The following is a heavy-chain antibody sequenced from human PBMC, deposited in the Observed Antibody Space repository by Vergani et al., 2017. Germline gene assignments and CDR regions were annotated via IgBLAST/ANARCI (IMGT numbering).Heavy chain of an antibody. CDR1: GYSFTSYW. D-gene: IGHD3-22*01. CDR3: AGQDSSGEDRDAFDI. J-gene: IGHJ3*02. CDR2: IYPGDSDT. Sequence: EVQLVPSGAEVKKPGESLTISCKGSGYSFTSYWIGWVRQMPGKGLEWMGIIYPGDSDTRYSPSFQGQVTISADKSISTAYLQWSSLKASDTAMYYCAGQDSSGEDRDAFDIWGQGTMVTVSS. V-gene: IGHV5-51*01.